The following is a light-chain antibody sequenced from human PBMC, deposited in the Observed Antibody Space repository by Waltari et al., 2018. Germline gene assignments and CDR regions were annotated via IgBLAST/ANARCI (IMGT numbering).Light chain of an antibody. CDR3: QQYVSSRA. Sequence: EIVLTQSPGTLSLSPGERATLSCRASQSVSSSSLAWYQQKLGQAPRLLIYSTSNRATGIPDGFSGSGSGTDFSLTISRLEPEDFAVYYCQQYVSSRAFGQGTKVEIE. V-gene: IGKV3-20*01. CDR1: QSVSSSS. CDR2: STS. J-gene: IGKJ1*01.